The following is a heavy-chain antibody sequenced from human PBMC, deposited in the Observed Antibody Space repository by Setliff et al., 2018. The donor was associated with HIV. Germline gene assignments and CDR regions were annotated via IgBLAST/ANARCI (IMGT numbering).Heavy chain of an antibody. V-gene: IGHV4-34*01. CDR1: GGSFSGYF. CDR2: INHGGDT. D-gene: IGHD6-13*01. CDR3: ARGGYSSRWYTWFDP. J-gene: IGHJ5*01. Sequence: SETLSLTCAVYGGSFSGYFWTWIRQPPQKRLEWIGEINHGGDTNYNPSLKSRVTTSVDTSKNQFSLKLSSVTAADTAVYYCARGGYSSRWYTWFDPWGQGALVTVSS.